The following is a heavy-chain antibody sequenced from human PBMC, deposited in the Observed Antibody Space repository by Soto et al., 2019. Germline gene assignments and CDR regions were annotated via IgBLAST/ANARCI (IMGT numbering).Heavy chain of an antibody. Sequence: QVQLVQSVAEVKKPGSSVKVSCKASGGTFSSYTITWVRQAPGQGLEWMGRIIPILGIANYAQKFQGRFLVTADKPTRTGSMVLSRLRSEVTAVYYCATPPRVWGQGILVTVSS. CDR2: IIPILGIA. CDR1: GGTFSSYT. V-gene: IGHV1-69*02. CDR3: ATPPRV. J-gene: IGHJ4*02.